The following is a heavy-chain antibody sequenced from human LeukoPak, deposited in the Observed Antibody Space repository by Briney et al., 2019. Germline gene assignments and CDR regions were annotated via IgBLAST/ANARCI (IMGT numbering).Heavy chain of an antibody. CDR1: GGSISSGSYY. D-gene: IGHD3-3*01. V-gene: IGHV4-30-2*01. Sequence: SETLSLTCTVSGGSISSGSYYWSWIRQPPGKGLEWIGYIYHIGSTYYNPSLKSRVTISVDRSKNQFSLILNSVTAADTAVYYCARLFHDFSKYYYYYMDVWGKGTTVTVSS. CDR3: ARLFHDFSKYYYYYMDV. CDR2: IYHIGST. J-gene: IGHJ6*03.